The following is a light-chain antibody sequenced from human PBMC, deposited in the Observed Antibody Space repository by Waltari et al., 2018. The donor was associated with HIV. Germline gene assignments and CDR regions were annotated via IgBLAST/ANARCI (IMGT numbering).Light chain of an antibody. CDR2: EAS. CDR1: HSLLYTDGKTY. V-gene: IGKV2D-29*02. Sequence: DIVVTLTPLFLSVTPGQQASISCNSSHSLLYTDGKTYLCWYLQKAGQSPQLLIYEASNRFSGVPDRFSGSGSGTDFTLSISRVEAEDVGVYDCVKSINFWTFGQGTRVEMK. CDR3: VKSINFWT. J-gene: IGKJ1*01.